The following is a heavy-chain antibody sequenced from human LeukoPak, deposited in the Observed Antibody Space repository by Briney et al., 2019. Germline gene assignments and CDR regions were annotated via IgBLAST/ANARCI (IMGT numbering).Heavy chain of an antibody. Sequence: SETLSLTCTVSGGSISSYYWSWIRRPPGKGLEWIGYIYYSGSTNYNPSLKSRVTISVDTSKNQFSLELSSVTAADTAVYYCARLKVTTSPFWFDPWGQGTLVNVSS. J-gene: IGHJ5*02. D-gene: IGHD4-17*01. CDR2: IYYSGST. CDR3: ARLKVTTSPFWFDP. CDR1: GGSISSYY. V-gene: IGHV4-59*01.